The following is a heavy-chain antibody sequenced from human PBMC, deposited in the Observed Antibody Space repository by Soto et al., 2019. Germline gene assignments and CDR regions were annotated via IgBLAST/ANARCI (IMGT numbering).Heavy chain of an antibody. Sequence: GGSLRLSCAASGFTVSSNYMSWVRQAPGKGLEWVSVIYSGGSTYYADSVKGRFTISRDNSKKTLYLQMNSLRAEDTAVYYCARVVTVTTLNYYGMDVWGQGTTVTVYS. J-gene: IGHJ6*02. CDR1: GFTVSSNY. V-gene: IGHV3-53*01. CDR3: ARVVTVTTLNYYGMDV. D-gene: IGHD4-4*01. CDR2: IYSGGST.